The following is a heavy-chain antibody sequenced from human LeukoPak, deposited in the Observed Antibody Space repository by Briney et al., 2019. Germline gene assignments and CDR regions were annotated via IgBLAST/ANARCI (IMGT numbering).Heavy chain of an antibody. J-gene: IGHJ4*02. D-gene: IGHD3-3*01. V-gene: IGHV4-59*01. CDR1: GCSINSYY. Sequence: SETLSPTCPVSGCSINSYYLSWIRQPPGKGLEWIGYIYYSGSTTYNPSLKSRVTISVDTSKDQFSLKLSSVTAADTAVYYCARSRSGYVDYWGQGTLVTVSS. CDR3: ARSRSGYVDY. CDR2: IYYSGST.